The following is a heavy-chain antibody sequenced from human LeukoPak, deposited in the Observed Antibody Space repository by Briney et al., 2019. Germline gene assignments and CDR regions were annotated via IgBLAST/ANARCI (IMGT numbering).Heavy chain of an antibody. J-gene: IGHJ6*03. D-gene: IGHD3-10*01. CDR1: GFTFSSYA. CDR3: VKFRGIQHYNYHMDV. CDR2: RTGSGGNT. V-gene: IGHV3-23*01. Sequence: GGSLRLSCAASGFTFSSYAMSWVRQAPGKGLEWVSGRTGSGGNTYYADSVKGRFTISRDNSKNALSLQMNSLRAEDAAVYYCVKFRGIQHYNYHMDVWGKGTTVTVSS.